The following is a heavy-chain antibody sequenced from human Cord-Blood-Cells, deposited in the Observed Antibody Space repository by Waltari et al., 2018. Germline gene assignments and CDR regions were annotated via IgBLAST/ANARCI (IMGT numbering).Heavy chain of an antibody. J-gene: IGHJ4*02. CDR1: GGSISSGGYY. CDR2: IYYSGST. Sequence: QVQLQESGPGLVKPSQTLSLTCTVSGGSISSGGYYWSWIRQHPGKGLGWIGDIYYSGSTYENPFLKGGVTISVDTSKNQFSLRLSSVTAADTAVYYCARGSEYSSSWYLDYWGQGTLVTVSS. D-gene: IGHD6-13*01. V-gene: IGHV4-31*03. CDR3: ARGSEYSSSWYLDY.